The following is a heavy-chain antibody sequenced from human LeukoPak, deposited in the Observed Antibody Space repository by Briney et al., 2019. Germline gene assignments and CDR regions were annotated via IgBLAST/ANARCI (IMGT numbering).Heavy chain of an antibody. J-gene: IGHJ6*02. Sequence: ASVKVSCKASGYTFTGYYMHWVRQAPGQGLEWMGWINPNSGGTNYAQKFQGRVTMTRDTSISTAYMELSRLRSDDTAVYYCARVDGYSYGSRYYYYGMDVWGQGTTVTVSS. CDR1: GYTFTGYY. CDR3: ARVDGYSYGSRYYYYGMDV. CDR2: INPNSGGT. V-gene: IGHV1-2*02. D-gene: IGHD5-18*01.